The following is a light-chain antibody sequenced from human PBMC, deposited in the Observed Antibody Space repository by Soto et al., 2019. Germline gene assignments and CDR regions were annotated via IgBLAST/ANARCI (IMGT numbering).Light chain of an antibody. Sequence: DIQMTQSPSTLSASVGDRVTITCRAIQSISSWLAWYQQKPGKAPKLLIYDASRLESGVPSRFSGSGSGTEFPLTIKSLQPDDFATYYCQQAQNLPVTFGGGTKVDIK. V-gene: IGKV1-5*01. CDR3: QQAQNLPVT. J-gene: IGKJ4*01. CDR2: DAS. CDR1: QSISSW.